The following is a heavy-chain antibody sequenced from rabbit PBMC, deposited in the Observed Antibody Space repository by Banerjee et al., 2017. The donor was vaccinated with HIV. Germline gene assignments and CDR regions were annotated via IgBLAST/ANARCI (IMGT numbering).Heavy chain of an antibody. D-gene: IGHD8-1*01. J-gene: IGHJ6*01. CDR3: ARDIGTSFSTYGMDL. V-gene: IGHV1S45*01. CDR1: GFSFSDKAV. Sequence: QEQLVESGGGLVQPEGSLKLSCTASGFSFSDKAVMCWVRQAPGKGLEWIACTAGGRSAFTYYASWAKGRFTCSKASSTTVTLQMTSLTAADTATYFCARDIGTSFSTYGMDLWGPGTLVTVS. CDR2: TAGGRSAFT.